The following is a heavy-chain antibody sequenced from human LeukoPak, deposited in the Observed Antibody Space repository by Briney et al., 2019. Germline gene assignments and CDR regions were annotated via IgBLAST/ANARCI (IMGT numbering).Heavy chain of an antibody. V-gene: IGHV1-18*04. CDR1: GYTFTSYG. D-gene: IGHD3-9*01. CDR3: ARDGAESDILTGYYMRPANWFDP. Sequence: EASVKVSCKASGYTFTSYGISWGRQAPRQGLEWMGWISAYNGKTNYAQKLQGRVTMTTDTSTSTAYMELRSLRSDDTAVYYFARDGAESDILTGYYMRPANWFDPWGQGTLVTVSS. J-gene: IGHJ5*02. CDR2: ISAYNGKT.